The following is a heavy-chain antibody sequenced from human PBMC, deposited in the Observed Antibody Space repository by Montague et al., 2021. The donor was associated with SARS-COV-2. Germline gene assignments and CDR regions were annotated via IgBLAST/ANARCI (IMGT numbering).Heavy chain of an antibody. Sequence: SLRLSCATSGFKFSDYIMHWVRQAPGKGLEWVAVIWHDGSNKFDAEAVRGRFTISRDISKNALYLDMNSLRVEDTAVYYCAKNMEAGSLLHWCGPLEYRGPGTLVAVSP. CDR2: IWHDGSNK. J-gene: IGHJ4*02. CDR1: GFKFSDYI. V-gene: IGHV3-33*03. CDR3: AKNMEAGSLLHWCGPLEY. D-gene: IGHD3-10*01.